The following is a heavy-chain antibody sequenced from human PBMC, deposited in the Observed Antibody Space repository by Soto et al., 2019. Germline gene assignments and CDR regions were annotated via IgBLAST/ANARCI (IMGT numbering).Heavy chain of an antibody. D-gene: IGHD6-19*01. Sequence: ASVKVSCKASGYTFTNYGISWVRQAPGQGLEWMGWVSGYNGNTNYAQKLRGRVTMTTDASTSTAYMELRTLRSDDTAVYYCARDEGSHGFDSRGQGTLVTVSS. CDR1: GYTFTNYG. CDR3: ARDEGSHGFDS. V-gene: IGHV1-18*04. CDR2: VSGYNGNT. J-gene: IGHJ4*02.